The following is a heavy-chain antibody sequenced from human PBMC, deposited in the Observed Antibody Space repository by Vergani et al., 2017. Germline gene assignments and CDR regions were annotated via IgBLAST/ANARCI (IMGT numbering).Heavy chain of an antibody. CDR3: ARLGQRYFDWLPKTYWYFDL. J-gene: IGHJ2*01. D-gene: IGHD3-9*01. V-gene: IGHV3-21*01. CDR1: GFTFSSYA. CDR2: ISSSSSYI. Sequence: EVQLLESGGGLVQPGGSLRLSCAASGFTFSSYAMSWVRQAPGKGLEWVSSISSSSSYIYYADSVKGRFTISRDNAKNSLYLQMDSLRAEDTAVYYCARLGQRYFDWLPKTYWYFDLWGRGTLVTVSS.